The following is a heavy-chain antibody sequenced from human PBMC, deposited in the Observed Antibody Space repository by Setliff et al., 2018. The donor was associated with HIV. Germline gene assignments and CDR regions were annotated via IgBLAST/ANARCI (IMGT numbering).Heavy chain of an antibody. CDR1: GYTFTGYY. J-gene: IGHJ3*02. CDR2: INPNSGGT. V-gene: IGHV1-2*06. CDR3: ARGTRVGANDAFDI. Sequence: GASVKVSCKASGYTFTGYYIHWVRQAPGQGLEWMGRINPNSGGTKYAQMCQGRVTMTRDTSISKAYMELSRLRSDDTAVYYCARGTRVGANDAFDIWGQGIMVTVSS. D-gene: IGHD1-26*01.